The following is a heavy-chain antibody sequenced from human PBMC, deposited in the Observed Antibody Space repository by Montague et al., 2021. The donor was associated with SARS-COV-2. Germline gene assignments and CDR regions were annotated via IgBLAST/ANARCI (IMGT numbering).Heavy chain of an antibody. Sequence: SETLSLTCAVYGGSLSGHSWSWVRQAPEKGLEWIGDIGHTGSFKYNPSLKSRATMSIDAAKNQFSLRMTSVTAADTSIYYCARGGTERSTTFGVVFFPLLDSWGQGTLVTVSS. V-gene: IGHV4-34*01. D-gene: IGHD3-3*01. CDR1: GGSLSGHS. CDR3: ARGGTERSTTFGVVFFPLLDS. CDR2: IGHTGSF. J-gene: IGHJ4*02.